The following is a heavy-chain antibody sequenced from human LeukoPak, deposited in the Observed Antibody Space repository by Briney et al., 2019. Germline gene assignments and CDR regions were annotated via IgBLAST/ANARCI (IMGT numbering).Heavy chain of an antibody. Sequence: SETLSLTCTVSGGSISSYYWSWIRQPPGKGLEWIGYIYYSGSTNYNPSLKSRVTISVDTSKNQFSLKLSSVTAADTAVYHCARVVRITMVHWFDPWGQGTLVTVSS. V-gene: IGHV4-59*01. J-gene: IGHJ5*02. CDR3: ARVVRITMVHWFDP. D-gene: IGHD3-10*01. CDR1: GGSISSYY. CDR2: IYYSGST.